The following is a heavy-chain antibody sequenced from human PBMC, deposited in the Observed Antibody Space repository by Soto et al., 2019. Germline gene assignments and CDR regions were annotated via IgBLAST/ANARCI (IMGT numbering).Heavy chain of an antibody. J-gene: IGHJ4*02. CDR2: IKQGGSEK. CDR1: GFTFSSYY. Sequence: PGGSLRLSCAASGFTFSSYYMSWVRQAPGKGLEWMANIKQGGSEKYYVDSVKGRFTISRDNAKNSLYLQMNSLRAEDTAVYYCARDNTPSPWFGESTFDYWGQGTLVTVSS. D-gene: IGHD3-10*01. CDR3: ARDNTPSPWFGESTFDY. V-gene: IGHV3-7*01.